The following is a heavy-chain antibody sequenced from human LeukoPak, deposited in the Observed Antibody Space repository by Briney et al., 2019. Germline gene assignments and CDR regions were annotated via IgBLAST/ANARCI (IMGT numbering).Heavy chain of an antibody. CDR3: ATARYYYDSSGYHDAFDI. J-gene: IGHJ3*02. CDR2: MNPNSGNT. CDR1: GYTFTSYD. D-gene: IGHD3-22*01. Sequence: ASVNVSCKASGYTFTSYDINWVRQATGQGLEWMGWMNPNSGNTGYAQKFQGRVTMTRNTSISTAYMELSSLRSEDTAVYYCATARYYYDSSGYHDAFDIWGQGTMVTVSS. V-gene: IGHV1-8*01.